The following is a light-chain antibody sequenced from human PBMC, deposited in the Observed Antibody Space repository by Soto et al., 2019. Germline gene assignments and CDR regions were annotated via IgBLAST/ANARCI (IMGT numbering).Light chain of an antibody. Sequence: QSVLPQPASVSGSPGQSITISCTGTSSDVGGYNYVSWYQQHPGKAPKLMIYEVSDRPSGVSNRFSASKSGNTASLTISGLQAEDEADYYCSSFTSSSTYVFGTGTKLTVL. CDR1: SSDVGGYNY. CDR3: SSFTSSSTYV. J-gene: IGLJ1*01. V-gene: IGLV2-14*01. CDR2: EVS.